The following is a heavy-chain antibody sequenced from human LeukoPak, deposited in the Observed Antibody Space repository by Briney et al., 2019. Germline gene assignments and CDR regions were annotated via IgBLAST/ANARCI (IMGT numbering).Heavy chain of an antibody. D-gene: IGHD6-19*01. CDR2: ISGRTGST. CDR1: GFTFSTNA. V-gene: IGHV3-23*01. J-gene: IGHJ6*02. Sequence: PGGSLRLSCAASGFTFSTNAMSWVRQAPGKGLEWVSAISGRTGSTYYSDSVKGRFTISRDNSKNTLYLQMNSLRAEDTAVYYCARDRGSGWSGLYFYGMDVWGQGTTVTVSS. CDR3: ARDRGSGWSGLYFYGMDV.